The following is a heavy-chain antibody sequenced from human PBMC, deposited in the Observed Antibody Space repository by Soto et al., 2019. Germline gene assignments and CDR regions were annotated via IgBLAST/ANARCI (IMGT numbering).Heavy chain of an antibody. J-gene: IGHJ6*02. V-gene: IGHV4-4*07. Sequence: PSETLSLTXTVSGGSISSYYWSWIRQPAGKGLEWIGRIYTSGSTNYNPSLKSRVTMSVDTSKNQFSLKLSSVTAADTAVYYCARWRYSSSSGGYYYGMDVWGQGTTVTVSS. CDR2: IYTSGST. D-gene: IGHD6-6*01. CDR1: GGSISSYY. CDR3: ARWRYSSSSGGYYYGMDV.